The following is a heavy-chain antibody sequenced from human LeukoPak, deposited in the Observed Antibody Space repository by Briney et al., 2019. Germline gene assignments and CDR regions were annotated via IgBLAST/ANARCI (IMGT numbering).Heavy chain of an antibody. Sequence: GGSLRLSCAASGFTFSSYAMHWVRQAPGKGLEWVAVISYDGSNKYYADSVKGRFTISRDNSKNTLYLQMNSLRAEDTAVYYCARDPIAVAGPYDYWGQGTLVTVSS. J-gene: IGHJ4*02. V-gene: IGHV3-30-3*01. CDR1: GFTFSSYA. D-gene: IGHD6-19*01. CDR2: ISYDGSNK. CDR3: ARDPIAVAGPYDY.